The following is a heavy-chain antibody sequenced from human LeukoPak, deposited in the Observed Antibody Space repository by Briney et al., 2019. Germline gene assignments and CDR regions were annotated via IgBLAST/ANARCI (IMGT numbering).Heavy chain of an antibody. CDR2: INHSGST. J-gene: IGHJ4*02. V-gene: IGHV4-34*01. CDR1: GGSFSGYY. CDR3: ANVYSGSYGN. D-gene: IGHD1-26*01. Sequence: SETLSLTCAVYGGSFSGYYWSWIRQPPGKGLEWIGEINHSGSTNYNPSLKSRVTIPVDTSKNQFSLKLSSVTAADTAVYYCANVYSGSYGNWGQGTLVTVSS.